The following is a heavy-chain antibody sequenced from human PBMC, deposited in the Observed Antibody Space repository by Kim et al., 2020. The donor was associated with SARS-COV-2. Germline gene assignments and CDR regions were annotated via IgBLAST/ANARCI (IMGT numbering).Heavy chain of an antibody. CDR1: GGSISSYY. J-gene: IGHJ6*02. CDR2: IYTSGST. CDR3: ARDGLYCSGGSCSSDYGMDV. Sequence: SETLSLTCTVSGGSISSYYWSWIRQPAGKGLEWIGRIYTSGSTNYNPSLKSRVTMSVDPSKNQFSLKLSSVTAADTAVYYCARDGLYCSGGSCSSDYGMDVWGQGTTVTVSS. V-gene: IGHV4-4*07. D-gene: IGHD2-15*01.